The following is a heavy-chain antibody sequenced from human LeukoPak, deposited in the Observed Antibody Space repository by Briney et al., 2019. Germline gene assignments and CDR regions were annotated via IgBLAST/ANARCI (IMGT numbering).Heavy chain of an antibody. CDR1: GYSFTSCW. J-gene: IGHJ5*02. Sequence: GESLKISCKGSGYSFTSCWIGWVRQMPGKGLEWMGIIYPGYSDTRYSPSFQGQVPISADKSISTAYLQWSSLKASDTAMYYCARHWVVAAAGNWFDPWGQGTLVTVSS. V-gene: IGHV5-51*01. CDR2: IYPGYSDT. D-gene: IGHD6-13*01. CDR3: ARHWVVAAAGNWFDP.